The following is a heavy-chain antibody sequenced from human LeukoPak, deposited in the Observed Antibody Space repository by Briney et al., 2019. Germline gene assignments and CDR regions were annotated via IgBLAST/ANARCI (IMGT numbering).Heavy chain of an antibody. CDR1: GFTFSSNY. CDR3: AKDARRYYYDSKGNLYY. J-gene: IGHJ4*02. CDR2: IYSDGNT. V-gene: IGHV3-53*01. Sequence: GGSLRLSCAASGFTFSSNYMSWVRQAPGKGLGWVSVIYSDGNTYYADSVKGRFTISRDNSKNTLYLQMNSLRAEDTAVYYCAKDARRYYYDSKGNLYYWGQGTLVTVSS. D-gene: IGHD3-22*01.